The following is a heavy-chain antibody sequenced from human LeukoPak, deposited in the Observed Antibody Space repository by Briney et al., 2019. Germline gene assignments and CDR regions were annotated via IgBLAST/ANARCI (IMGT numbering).Heavy chain of an antibody. Sequence: PGGSLRLSCAASGFTVSTNYMSWVRQAPGKGLEWVSAISGSGGSTYYADSVKGRFTISRDNSKNTLYLQMNSLRAEDTAVYYCAKDRILEWLAHDAFDIWGQGTMVTVSS. J-gene: IGHJ3*02. D-gene: IGHD3-3*01. CDR3: AKDRILEWLAHDAFDI. CDR2: ISGSGGST. V-gene: IGHV3-23*01. CDR1: GFTVSTNY.